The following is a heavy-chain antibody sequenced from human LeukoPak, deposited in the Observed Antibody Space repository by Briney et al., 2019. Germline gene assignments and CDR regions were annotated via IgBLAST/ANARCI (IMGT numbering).Heavy chain of an antibody. D-gene: IGHD2-15*01. J-gene: IGHJ4*02. CDR3: TTDGRFGRFDY. CDR2: IKSKTDGGTT. Sequence: GGSLRLSCVASGFIFSNAWMSWVRQAPGKGLEWVGRIKSKTDGGTTDYAAPVKGRFTISRDDSKNTLYLQMNSLKIEDTDVYFCTTDGRFGRFDYWGQGTLVTVSS. CDR1: GFIFSNAW. V-gene: IGHV3-15*01.